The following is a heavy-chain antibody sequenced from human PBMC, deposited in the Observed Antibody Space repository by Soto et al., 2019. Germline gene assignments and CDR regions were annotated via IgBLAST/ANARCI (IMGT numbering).Heavy chain of an antibody. CDR3: AKDRGLVLSFYFDY. J-gene: IGHJ4*02. V-gene: IGHV3-9*01. CDR2: ISWTSGSI. Sequence: EVQLVESGGGLVQPGRSLRLSCAASGFTFDDYAMHWVRQAPGKGLEWVSGISWTSGSIGYADSVKGRFTISRDNAKNSLYLQINSLRAEDTALYYCAKDRGLVLSFYFDYWGQGTLVTVSS. D-gene: IGHD6-19*01. CDR1: GFTFDDYA.